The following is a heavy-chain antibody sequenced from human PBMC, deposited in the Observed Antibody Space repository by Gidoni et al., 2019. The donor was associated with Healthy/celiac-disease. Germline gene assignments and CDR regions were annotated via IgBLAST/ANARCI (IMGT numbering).Heavy chain of an antibody. D-gene: IGHD3-22*01. J-gene: IGHJ3*02. V-gene: IGHV3-23*04. CDR1: GFTFISSA. CDR2: ISGSGGRT. Sequence: EVPLVVSVGGLLQPGGSLILSCAASGFTFISSAMSWVRQAPGKGLEWVSVISGSGGRTYYADSVKGRFTISRDNSKNTLYLQMNSLRAEDTAVYYCAKAGYYDSSGYYYDDAFDIWGQGTMVTVSS. CDR3: AKAGYYDSSGYYYDDAFDI.